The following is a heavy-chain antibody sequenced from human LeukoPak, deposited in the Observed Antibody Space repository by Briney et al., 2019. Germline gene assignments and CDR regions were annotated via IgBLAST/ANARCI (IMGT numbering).Heavy chain of an antibody. CDR2: ISYTGST. CDR3: AREGDYDSGGYSTFDY. Sequence: SETLSLTCTVSGGSISGYYWSWIRQPPGKGLEWIGYISYTGSTKYNPSLECRVTISVDTSKKQFALNLSSVTAADTAVYYCAREGDYDSGGYSTFDYWGQGTLVTVSS. V-gene: IGHV4-59*01. D-gene: IGHD3-22*01. CDR1: GGSISGYY. J-gene: IGHJ4*02.